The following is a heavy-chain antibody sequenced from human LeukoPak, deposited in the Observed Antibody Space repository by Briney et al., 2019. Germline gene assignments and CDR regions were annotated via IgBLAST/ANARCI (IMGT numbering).Heavy chain of an antibody. Sequence: MPSETLSLTCTVSGYSISSGYYWGWIRQPPGKGLERIGSIYHSGSTYYNPSLKSRVTISVDTSKNQFSLKLSSVTAADTAVYYCVSAYCGGDCYHSLLTNWGQGILVTVSS. CDR2: IYHSGST. V-gene: IGHV4-38-2*02. J-gene: IGHJ4*02. D-gene: IGHD2-21*02. CDR1: GYSISSGYY. CDR3: VSAYCGGDCYHSLLTN.